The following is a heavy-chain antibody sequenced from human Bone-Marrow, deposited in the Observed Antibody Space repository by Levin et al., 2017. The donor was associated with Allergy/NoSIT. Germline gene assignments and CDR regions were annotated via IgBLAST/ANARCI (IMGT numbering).Heavy chain of an antibody. CDR2: IKQDGSYK. Sequence: HPGGSLRLSCAASGFTFSDFWMHWVRQAPAQGLEWVANIKQDGSYKNYVDSVKGRFTISRDNAKNSMYLQMNSLRAEDTAVYYCVRLSRDRSLSDWGQGTLVTVSS. V-gene: IGHV3-7*01. CDR3: VRLSRDRSLSD. D-gene: IGHD3-10*01. CDR1: GFTFSDFW. J-gene: IGHJ4*02.